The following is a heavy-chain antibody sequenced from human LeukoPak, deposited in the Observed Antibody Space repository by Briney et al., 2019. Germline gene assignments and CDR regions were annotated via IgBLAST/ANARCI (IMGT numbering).Heavy chain of an antibody. CDR1: GGSISSYY. J-gene: IGHJ6*02. CDR2: IYYSGST. Sequence: PSETLSLTCTVSGGSISSYYWSWIRQPPGKGLEWIGYIYYSGSTNYNPSLKSRVTISVDTSKNQFSLKLSSVTAADTAVYYCARVRFGYSSSWFSKDYYYGMDVWGQGTTVTVSS. D-gene: IGHD6-13*01. V-gene: IGHV4-59*01. CDR3: ARVRFGYSSSWFSKDYYYGMDV.